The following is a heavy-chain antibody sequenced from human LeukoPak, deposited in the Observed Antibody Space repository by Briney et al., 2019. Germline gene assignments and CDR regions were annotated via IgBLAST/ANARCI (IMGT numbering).Heavy chain of an antibody. D-gene: IGHD3-3*01. CDR2: ISAYNGNT. V-gene: IGHV1-18*01. CDR1: GYTFTSYG. Sequence: GASVKVSCKASGYTFTSYGISWVRQAPGQGLEWMGWISAYNGNTNYAQKLQGRVTMTTDTSTSTAYMELRSLRSDDTAVYYCARGMYYDFWSGYCLRCPSPYYYGMDVWGQGTTVTVSS. CDR3: ARGMYYDFWSGYCLRCPSPYYYGMDV. J-gene: IGHJ6*02.